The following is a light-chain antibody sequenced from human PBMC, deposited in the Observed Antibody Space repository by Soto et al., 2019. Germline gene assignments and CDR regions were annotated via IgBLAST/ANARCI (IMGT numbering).Light chain of an antibody. CDR3: QKYNSAPRT. CDR2: AAS. V-gene: IGKV1-27*01. Sequence: DIQMTQSPSSLSASVGDRVTITCRASQGSSNSLAWYQQKPGKVPKLLIYAASTLQSGVPSRFSGSGSGTDFTLTISSLQPEDVATYYCQKYNSAPRTFGQGTKVAIK. J-gene: IGKJ1*01. CDR1: QGSSNS.